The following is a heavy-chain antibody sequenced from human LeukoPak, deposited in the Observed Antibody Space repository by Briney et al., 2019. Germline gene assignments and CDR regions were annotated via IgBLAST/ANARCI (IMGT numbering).Heavy chain of an antibody. Sequence: SVKVSCKAPRGTFDSYGISWVRQAPGQGLEWMGGVMAIFGGVKYGQKFQGRATITTDASTSTAYMELRSLTSEDTGIYYCARGQLGDRSGFSFFDYWGQGTLVTVSS. D-gene: IGHD3-22*01. CDR2: VMAIFGGV. CDR1: RGTFDSYG. CDR3: ARGQLGDRSGFSFFDY. J-gene: IGHJ4*02. V-gene: IGHV1-69*05.